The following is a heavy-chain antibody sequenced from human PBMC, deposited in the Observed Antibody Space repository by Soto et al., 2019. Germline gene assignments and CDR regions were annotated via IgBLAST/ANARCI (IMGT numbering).Heavy chain of an antibody. V-gene: IGHV1-46*03. CDR1: GCTFTSYY. CDR3: ARDPVGATRPDVYFDY. CDR2: INPSGGST. J-gene: IGHJ4*02. D-gene: IGHD1-26*01. Sequence: QVQLVQSGAEVKKPGASVKVSCKASGCTFTSYYMHWVRQAPGQGLEWMGIINPSGGSTSYAQKFQGRVTMTRDTSTSTVYMELSSLRSEDTAVYYCARDPVGATRPDVYFDYWGQGTLVTVSS.